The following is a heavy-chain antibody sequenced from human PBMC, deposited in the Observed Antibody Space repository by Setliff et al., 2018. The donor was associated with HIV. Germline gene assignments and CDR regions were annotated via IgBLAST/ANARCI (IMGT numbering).Heavy chain of an antibody. CDR3: ARQVSIPGVAITPVDY. D-gene: IGHD5-12*01. J-gene: IGHJ4*02. V-gene: IGHV4-59*08. CDR2: VFYTGFA. CDR1: GDSIRGYY. Sequence: PSETLSLTCTVSGDSIRGYYWSWIRQPPGKGLEWMGYVFYTGFAAYNPSLKSRLTISVDTSKSQFSLRLTSVTAADMAIYYCARQVSIPGVAITPVDYWGQGALVTVSS.